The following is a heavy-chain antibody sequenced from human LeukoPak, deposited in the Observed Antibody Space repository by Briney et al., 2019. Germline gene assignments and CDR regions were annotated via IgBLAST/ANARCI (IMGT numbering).Heavy chain of an antibody. Sequence: SGTLSLTCTVSGGSISSYYWSWIRQPPGKGLEWIGYIYYSGSTNYNPSLKSRVTISVDTSKNQFSLKLSSVTAADTAVYYCARLWFGESSDYFDYWGQGTLVTVSS. CDR3: ARLWFGESSDYFDY. CDR2: IYYSGST. D-gene: IGHD3-10*01. J-gene: IGHJ4*02. V-gene: IGHV4-59*01. CDR1: GGSISSYY.